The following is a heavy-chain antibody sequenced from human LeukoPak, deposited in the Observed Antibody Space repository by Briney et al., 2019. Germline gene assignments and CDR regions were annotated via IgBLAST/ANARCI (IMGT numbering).Heavy chain of an antibody. CDR3: AKDPGYQDYYMVV. V-gene: IGHV3-30*02. Sequence: GGSLRLSCAASGFTFSRYGMHWVSQAPGKRLEWVAFIRYDGSNKYYADSVKGRFTISRDNSKNTLYLQMNSLRAEDTAVYYCAKDPGYQDYYMVVWGKGTTVTISS. CDR2: IRYDGSNK. J-gene: IGHJ6*03. CDR1: GFTFSRYG. D-gene: IGHD5-12*01.